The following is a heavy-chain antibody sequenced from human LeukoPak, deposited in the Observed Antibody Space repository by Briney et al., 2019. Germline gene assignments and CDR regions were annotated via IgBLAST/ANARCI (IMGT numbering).Heavy chain of an antibody. CDR1: GGSISSGSYY. CDR3: ARDFCSGGKDYYCYYYMDV. D-gene: IGHD2-15*01. Sequence: SETLSLTCTVSGGSISSGSYYWSWIRQPAGKGLEWIGRIYTSGSTHYNPSLKSRVTISVDTSKNQFSLKLSSVTAADTAVYYCARDFCSGGKDYYCYYYMDVWGKGTTVTVSS. CDR2: IYTSGST. V-gene: IGHV4-61*02. J-gene: IGHJ6*03.